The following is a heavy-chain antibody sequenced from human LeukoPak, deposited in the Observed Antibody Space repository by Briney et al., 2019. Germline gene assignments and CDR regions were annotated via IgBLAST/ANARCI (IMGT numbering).Heavy chain of an antibody. CDR2: ISAYNGNT. V-gene: IGHV1-18*01. CDR1: GYTFTSYG. J-gene: IGHJ6*02. Sequence: ASVKVSCKASGYTFTSYGISWVRQAPGQGLEWMGWISAYNGNTNYAQKFQGRVTMTRDTSISTAYMELSRLRSDDTAVYYCASSGPMVLNYYYYGMDVWGQGTTVTVSS. D-gene: IGHD3-10*01. CDR3: ASSGPMVLNYYYYGMDV.